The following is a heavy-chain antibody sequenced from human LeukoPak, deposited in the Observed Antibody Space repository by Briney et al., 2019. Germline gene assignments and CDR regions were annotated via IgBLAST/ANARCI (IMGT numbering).Heavy chain of an antibody. D-gene: IGHD1-26*01. CDR1: GFTFSSYA. J-gene: IGHJ4*02. CDR3: AREFDGSAPGAGY. Sequence: GGSLRLSCAASGFTFSSYAMSWVRQAPGKGLEWVSAISGSGGSTYYADSVKGRFTISRDNAKRSLYLQMNSLRADDTAVYYCAREFDGSAPGAGYWGQGTLVTVSS. CDR2: ISGSGGST. V-gene: IGHV3-23*01.